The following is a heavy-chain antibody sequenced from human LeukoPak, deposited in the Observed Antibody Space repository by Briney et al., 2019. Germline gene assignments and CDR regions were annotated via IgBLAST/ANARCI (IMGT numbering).Heavy chain of an antibody. CDR1: GGSFSGYY. J-gene: IGHJ6*03. CDR3: AREGIAVAGTGAFDYYYMDV. Sequence: PSETLSLTCAVYGGSFSGYYWSWIRQPPGKGLEWIGEINHSGSTNYNPSLKSRVTMSVDTSKNQFSLKLSSVTAADTAVYYCAREGIAVAGTGAFDYYYMDVWGKGTTVTISS. V-gene: IGHV4-34*01. D-gene: IGHD6-19*01. CDR2: INHSGST.